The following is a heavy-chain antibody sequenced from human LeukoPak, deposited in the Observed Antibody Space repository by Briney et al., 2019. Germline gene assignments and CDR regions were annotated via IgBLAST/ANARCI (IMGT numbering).Heavy chain of an antibody. V-gene: IGHV3-21*01. CDR1: GFTFSSYS. J-gene: IGHJ5*02. CDR2: ISSSSSYI. CDR3: ARVRIVGATLNWFDP. D-gene: IGHD1-26*01. Sequence: GGSLRLSCAASGFTFSSYSMNWVRQAPRKGLEWVSSISSSSSYIYYADSVKGRFTISRDNAKNSLYLQMNSLRAEDTAVYYCARVRIVGATLNWFDPWGQGTLVTVSS.